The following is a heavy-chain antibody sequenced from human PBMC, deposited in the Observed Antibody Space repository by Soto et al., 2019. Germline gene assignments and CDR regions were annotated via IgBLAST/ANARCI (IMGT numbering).Heavy chain of an antibody. D-gene: IGHD3-22*01. V-gene: IGHV3-23*01. J-gene: IGHJ6*02. CDR1: GFTISSYA. Sequence: GVLRLSCAASGFTISSYAMSWVRQAPGKGLEWVSAISGSGGSTYYAGSVKGRFTISRDNSKNTLYLQMNSLRAEDTAVYYCAKDVYYYDSGGYPDYYYYGMDVWGQGTTVTVSS. CDR3: AKDVYYYDSGGYPDYYYYGMDV. CDR2: ISGSGGST.